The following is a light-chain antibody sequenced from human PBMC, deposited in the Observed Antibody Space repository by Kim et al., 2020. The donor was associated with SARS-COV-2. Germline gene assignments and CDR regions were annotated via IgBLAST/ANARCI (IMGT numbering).Light chain of an antibody. V-gene: IGLV6-57*04. Sequence: NFMLTQPHSVSESPGKTVTISCSRSSGRIASNYVQWYQKRPGSAPTTVIYEHTQRPSGVPDRFSGSIDRSSNSASLTISGLKTEDEAEYYCQSFDSDNPVVFGGGTQLTVL. CDR3: QSFDSDNPVV. CDR2: EHT. CDR1: SGRIASNY. J-gene: IGLJ2*01.